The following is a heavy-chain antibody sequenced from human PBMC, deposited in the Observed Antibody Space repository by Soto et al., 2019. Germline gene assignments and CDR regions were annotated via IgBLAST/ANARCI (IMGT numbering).Heavy chain of an antibody. J-gene: IGHJ3*02. CDR2: ISAYNGNT. CDR1: GYTFTSYG. V-gene: IGHV1-18*01. CDR3: ARARYFVVVPDSSAFDI. D-gene: IGHD2-2*01. Sequence: QVQLVQSGAEVKKPGASVKVSCKASGYTFTSYGISWVRQAPGQGLEWMGWISAYNGNTNYAQKLQGRVTMTTDISTSTAYMELRSLRSDDTTVYYCARARYFVVVPDSSAFDIWGHGTMVTVSS.